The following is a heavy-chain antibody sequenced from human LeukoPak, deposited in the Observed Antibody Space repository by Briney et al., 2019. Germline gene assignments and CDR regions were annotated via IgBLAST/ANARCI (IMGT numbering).Heavy chain of an antibody. D-gene: IGHD3-10*01. CDR2: ISGSGGTT. Sequence: TGGSLRLSCAASGFTFSSYGMHWVRQAPGKGLEWVSGISGSGGTTYYADSVKGRFTISRDNSKNMLYLQMNSLRAEDTAVYYCASTYYYGSGDYWGQGTLVTVSS. CDR3: ASTYYYGSGDY. CDR1: GFTFSSYG. V-gene: IGHV3-23*01. J-gene: IGHJ4*02.